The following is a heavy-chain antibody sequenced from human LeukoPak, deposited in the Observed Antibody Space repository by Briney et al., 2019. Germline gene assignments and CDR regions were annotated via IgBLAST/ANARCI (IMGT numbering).Heavy chain of an antibody. J-gene: IGHJ4*02. V-gene: IGHV4-61*08. Sequence: PSETLSLTCTVSGGSVSSGDYYWSWIRQPPGKRLEWIGYIYYSGNTNYNPSLKSRVTISVDTSKNQFSLKLSSVTAADTAVYYCAKILVTGKTDYWGQGTLVTVSS. D-gene: IGHD6-19*01. CDR3: AKILVTGKTDY. CDR1: GGSVSSGDYY. CDR2: IYYSGNT.